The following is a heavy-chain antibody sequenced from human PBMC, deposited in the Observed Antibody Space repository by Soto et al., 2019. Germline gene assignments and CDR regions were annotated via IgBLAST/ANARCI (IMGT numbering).Heavy chain of an antibody. J-gene: IGHJ5*02. V-gene: IGHV4-31*03. Sequence: QVQLQESGPGLVKPSQTLSLTCTVSGGSISSGGFYWSWIRHHPGKGLEWIGYIYYSGSTYYNPSLQGRVTISVDTSKNQFSLRLSSVAAADTAVYYCARDPSGIEAEGWFDPWGQGTLVTVSS. CDR1: GGSISSGGFY. D-gene: IGHD6-13*01. CDR3: ARDPSGIEAEGWFDP. CDR2: IYYSGST.